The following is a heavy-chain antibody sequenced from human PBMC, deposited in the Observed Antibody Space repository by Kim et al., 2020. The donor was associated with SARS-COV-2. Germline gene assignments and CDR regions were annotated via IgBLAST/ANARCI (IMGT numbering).Heavy chain of an antibody. D-gene: IGHD3-16*02. CDR1: GGSISSGGYY. J-gene: IGHJ4*02. CDR3: ASHYYDYVWGSYRYDY. CDR2: IHYSGST. Sequence: SETLSLTCTVSGGSISSGGYYWSWIRQHPGKGLEWIGYIHYSGSTYYTPSLKSRVTIAVDTSKNQLSLKLSSVTAADTAVYYCASHYYDYVWGSYRYDYWGQGTLVTASP. V-gene: IGHV4-31*03.